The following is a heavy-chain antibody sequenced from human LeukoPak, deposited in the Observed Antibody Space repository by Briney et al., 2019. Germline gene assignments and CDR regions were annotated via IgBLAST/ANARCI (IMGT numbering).Heavy chain of an antibody. CDR2: INHSGST. V-gene: IGHV4-34*01. Sequence: SETLSLTCAVYGGSFSGYYWSWIRQPPGEGLEWIGEINHSGSTNYNPSLKSRVTISVDTSKNQFSLKLSSVTAADTAVYYCARGLGYCSSTSCSYYYYYGMDVWGQGTTVTVSS. CDR1: GGSFSGYY. D-gene: IGHD2-2*01. CDR3: ARGLGYCSSTSCSYYYYYGMDV. J-gene: IGHJ6*02.